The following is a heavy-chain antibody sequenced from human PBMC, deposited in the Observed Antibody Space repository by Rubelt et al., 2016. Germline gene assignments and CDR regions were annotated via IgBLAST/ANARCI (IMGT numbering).Heavy chain of an antibody. CDR2: INSDTTNI. CDR1: GFTFSSYG. J-gene: IGHJ5*02. V-gene: IGHV3-48*01. CDR3: ASRSSGANSAFDR. Sequence: EVQLVESGGGLAQPGGSLRLSCAVSGFTFSSYGMTWVRQAPGKGLEWVSHINSDTTNILYADSVKGRFTISRDIAKTSLYLQMNSLRVEDTAVYHCASRSSGANSAFDRWGQGTQVTVSS. D-gene: IGHD6-19*01.